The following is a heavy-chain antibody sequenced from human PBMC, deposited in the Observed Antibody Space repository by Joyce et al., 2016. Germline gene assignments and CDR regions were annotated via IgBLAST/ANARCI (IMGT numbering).Heavy chain of an antibody. CDR1: GFTFSSHG. CDR2: INTDENSA. D-gene: IGHD1-26*01. J-gene: IGHJ6*02. V-gene: IGHV3-74*01. Sequence: EVRLVESGGGLVQPGGSLRLSCAAYGFTFSSHGMHWVRQAPGKGLVWVSRINTDENSASYADSVKGRFTISRDNAKSTLYLQMNSLRAEDTAVYYCARLVGAPIWGQGTTVTVSS. CDR3: ARLVGAPI.